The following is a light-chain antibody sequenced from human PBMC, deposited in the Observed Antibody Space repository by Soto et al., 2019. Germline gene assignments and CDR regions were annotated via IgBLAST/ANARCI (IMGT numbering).Light chain of an antibody. CDR1: SSDVGGYQY. CDR3: SSYAGRNNYV. CDR2: AVN. V-gene: IGLV2-8*01. J-gene: IGLJ1*01. Sequence: QSVLAQPPSASGSPGQSVTISCTGTSSDVGGYQYVSWYQQYPGKAPKLMIYAVNKRPSGVPDRFSGSRSGNTASLTVSGLQHEDEADYYCSSYAGRNNYVFGTGTKVTV.